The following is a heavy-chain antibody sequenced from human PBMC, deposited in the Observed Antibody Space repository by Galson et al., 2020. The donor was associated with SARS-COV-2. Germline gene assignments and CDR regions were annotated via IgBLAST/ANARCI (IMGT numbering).Heavy chain of an antibody. CDR3: ARPSSGSYLAQLDY. CDR1: GFTFSSYA. Sequence: GGSLRLSCAASGFTFSSYAMHWVRQAPGKGLEWVAVISYDGSNKYYADSVKGRFTISRDNSKNTLYLQMNSLRAEDTAVYYCARPSSGSYLAQLDYWGQGTLVTVSS. V-gene: IGHV3-30-3*01. D-gene: IGHD1-26*01. CDR2: ISYDGSNK. J-gene: IGHJ4*02.